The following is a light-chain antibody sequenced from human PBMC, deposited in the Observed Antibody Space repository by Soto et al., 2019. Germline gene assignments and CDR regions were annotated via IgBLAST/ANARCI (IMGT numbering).Light chain of an antibody. J-gene: IGKJ4*01. CDR2: RTS. CDR1: QSGSSN. V-gene: IGKV3-15*01. CDR3: QQYNNWPRAT. Sequence: EIVMTQSPATLSVSPGERATLSCRASQSGSSNLAWYQQKPGQAPRLLMFRTSSRATGFPARFSGSGSGTEFNLTISSLQSEDFGVYYCQQYNNWPRATFGGGTKVEIK.